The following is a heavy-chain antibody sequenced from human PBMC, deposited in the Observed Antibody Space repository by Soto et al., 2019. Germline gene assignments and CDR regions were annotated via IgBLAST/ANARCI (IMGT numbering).Heavy chain of an antibody. V-gene: IGHV3-23*01. Sequence: PAGSLRLSCEVSGFTLTSYGMNWVRQAPDKGLEWVSTIGRGGDTFYADSVRGRFTISRDNSKNTLFLQMNSLRAEDTALYFCAKDGTTAGIHYYGMDIWGKGTTVTVSS. J-gene: IGHJ6*04. CDR2: IGRGGDT. CDR1: GFTLTSYG. CDR3: AKDGTTAGIHYYGMDI. D-gene: IGHD1-1*01.